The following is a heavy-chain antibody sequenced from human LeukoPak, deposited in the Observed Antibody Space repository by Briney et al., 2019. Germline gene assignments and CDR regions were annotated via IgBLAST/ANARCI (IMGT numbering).Heavy chain of an antibody. V-gene: IGHV1-69*02. J-gene: IGHJ4*02. CDR3: ARGRYSSGWYYFDY. D-gene: IGHD6-19*01. Sequence: SVTVTCKASGGTFSSYTISWVRQAPGQGLEWMGRIIPILGIANYAQKFQGRVTITADKSTSTAYMELSSLRSEDTAVYYCARGRYSSGWYYFDYWGQGTLVTVSS. CDR2: IIPILGIA. CDR1: GGTFSSYT.